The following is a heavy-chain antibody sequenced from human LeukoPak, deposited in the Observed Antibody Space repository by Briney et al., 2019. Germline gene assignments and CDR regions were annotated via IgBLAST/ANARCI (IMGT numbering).Heavy chain of an antibody. CDR2: ISGSGGST. CDR3: AKTNDILTGGDY. V-gene: IGHV3-23*01. D-gene: IGHD3-9*01. CDR1: GVTFSSYA. Sequence: GGSLRLSCAASGVTFSSYAMSWVRQAPGKGLEWVSAISGSGGSTYYADSVKGRFTISRDNSKNTLYLQMNSLRAEDTAVYYCAKTNDILTGGDYWGQGTLVTVSS. J-gene: IGHJ4*02.